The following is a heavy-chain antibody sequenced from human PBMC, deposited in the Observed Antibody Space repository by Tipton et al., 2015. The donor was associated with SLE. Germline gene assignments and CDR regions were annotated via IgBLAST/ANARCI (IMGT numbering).Heavy chain of an antibody. CDR3: AREGRREQLALDY. CDR1: GGSISSYY. D-gene: IGHD6-6*01. V-gene: IGHV4-59*12. J-gene: IGHJ4*02. CDR2: IYYSGST. Sequence: TLSLTCTVSGGSISSYYWSWIRQPPGKGLEWIGYIYYSGSTNYNPSLKSRVTISVDTSKNQFSLKLSSVTAADTAAYYCAREGRREQLALDYWGQGTLVTVSS.